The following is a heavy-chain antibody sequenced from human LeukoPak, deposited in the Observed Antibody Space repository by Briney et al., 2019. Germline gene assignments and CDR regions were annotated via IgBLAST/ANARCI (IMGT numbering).Heavy chain of an antibody. CDR3: AKGRGSSGWEFDY. CDR1: GLTFSSYG. V-gene: IGHV3-30*18. D-gene: IGHD6-19*01. Sequence: TGGSLRLSCAASGLTFSSYGMHWVRQAPGKGLEWVAVISYDGSNKYYADSVKGRFTISRDNSKNTLYLQMNSLRAEDTSVYYCAKGRGSSGWEFDYWGQGTLVTVSS. CDR2: ISYDGSNK. J-gene: IGHJ4*02.